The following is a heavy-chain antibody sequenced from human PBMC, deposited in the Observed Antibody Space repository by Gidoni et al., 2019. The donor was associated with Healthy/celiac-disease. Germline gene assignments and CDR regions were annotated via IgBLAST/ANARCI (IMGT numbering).Heavy chain of an antibody. D-gene: IGHD2-15*01. V-gene: IGHV3-15*01. J-gene: IGHJ4*02. CDR1: GFTFSNAW. CDR3: TTAECGGSCYTKFDY. CDR2: IKSKTDGGTT. Sequence: EVQLVESGGGLVKPGGSLRLSCAASGFTFSNAWMSWVRQAPGKGLEWVGRIKSKTDGGTTDYAGPVKGRFTISRDDSKNTLYLQMNSLKTEDTAVYYCTTAECGGSCYTKFDYWGQGTLVTVSS.